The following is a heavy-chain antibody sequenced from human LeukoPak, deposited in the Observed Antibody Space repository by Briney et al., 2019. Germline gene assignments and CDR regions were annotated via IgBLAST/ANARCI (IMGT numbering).Heavy chain of an antibody. CDR1: GGSISSYY. D-gene: IGHD5-12*01. CDR2: IYYSGST. V-gene: IGHV4-59*12. Sequence: SETLSLTCTVSGGSISSYYWSWIRQPPGKGLEWIGYIYYSGSTNYNPSLKSRVTISVDTSKNQFFLKLSSVTAADTAVYYCARVGSGYDPGGGMDVWGQGTTVTVSS. CDR3: ARVGSGYDPGGGMDV. J-gene: IGHJ6*02.